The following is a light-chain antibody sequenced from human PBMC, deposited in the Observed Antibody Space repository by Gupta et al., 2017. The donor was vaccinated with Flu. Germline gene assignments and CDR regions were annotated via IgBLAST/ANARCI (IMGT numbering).Light chain of an antibody. CDR3: QQYGSSRPFT. CDR2: DAS. Sequence: MFTQSPATLSLSPGEGATISCGASQSVSSNYLAWYQQKPGLAPRLLIYDASSRAAGIPDRFSGSGSGTDFTLTISSLEPEDFAVYYCQQYGSSRPFTFGQGTRLDIK. CDR1: QSVSSNY. J-gene: IGKJ2*01. V-gene: IGKV3D-20*01.